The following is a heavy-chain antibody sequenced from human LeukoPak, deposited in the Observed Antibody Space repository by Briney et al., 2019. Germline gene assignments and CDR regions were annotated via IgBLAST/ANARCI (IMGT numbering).Heavy chain of an antibody. J-gene: IGHJ6*03. CDR3: ARNENSYYMDV. Sequence: SETLSLTCAVYGGSFSGYYWSWIRQPPGKGLEWIGEINHSGSTNYNPSLKSRVTISVDTSKNQFSLKLSSVTAADTAVYYCARNENSYYMDVWGTGTTVTVSS. V-gene: IGHV4-34*01. CDR1: GGSFSGYY. CDR2: INHSGST.